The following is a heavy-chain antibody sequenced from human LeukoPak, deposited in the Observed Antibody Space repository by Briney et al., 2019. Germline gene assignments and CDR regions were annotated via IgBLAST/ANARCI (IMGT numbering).Heavy chain of an antibody. CDR3: ARELRPYGMDV. D-gene: IGHD4-17*01. J-gene: IGHJ6*02. Sequence: PSQTLSLTCTVSGGSISSGSYSWSWIRQPAGKGLEWIGRIYTSGSTNYNPSLKSRVTISVDTSKNQFSLKLSSVTAADTAVYYCARELRPYGMDVWGQGTTVTVSS. CDR1: GGSISSGSYS. CDR2: IYTSGST. V-gene: IGHV4-61*02.